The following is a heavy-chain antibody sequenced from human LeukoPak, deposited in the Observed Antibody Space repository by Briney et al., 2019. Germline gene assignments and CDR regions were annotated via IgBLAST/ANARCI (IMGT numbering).Heavy chain of an antibody. CDR3: ARQSLDSSGSDKLRVAWFDP. CDR2: IYYSGST. Sequence: SETLSLTCTVSGGSISSYYWSWIRQPPGKGLEWIGYIYYSGSTNYNPSLKSRVTISVDTSKNQFSLKLSSVTAADTAVYYCARQSLDSSGSDKLRVAWFDPWGQGTLVTVSS. D-gene: IGHD3-22*01. V-gene: IGHV4-59*08. CDR1: GGSISSYY. J-gene: IGHJ5*02.